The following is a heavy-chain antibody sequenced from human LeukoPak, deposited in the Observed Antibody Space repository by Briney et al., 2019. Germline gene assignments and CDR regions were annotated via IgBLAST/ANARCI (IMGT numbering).Heavy chain of an antibody. Sequence: PSETLSLTCTVSGGSITSTNYNWAWIRQPPGKGLEWIGSVHHSGTTHYNPSLKSQVTISVDSSKNQFSLRLNSVTAADTAVYYCVRPAPSGSYNYWGQGTLVTVSS. CDR2: VHHSGTT. J-gene: IGHJ4*02. V-gene: IGHV4-39*01. CDR1: GGSITSTNYN. D-gene: IGHD1-26*01. CDR3: VRPAPSGSYNY.